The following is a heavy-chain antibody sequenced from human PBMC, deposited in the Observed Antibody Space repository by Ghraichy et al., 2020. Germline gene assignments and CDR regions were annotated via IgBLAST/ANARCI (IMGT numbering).Heavy chain of an antibody. D-gene: IGHD5-18*01. J-gene: IGHJ6*02. CDR2: TSPNSGGT. Sequence: ASVKVSCKASGYTFTGYYIHWVRQAPGQGLEWMGWTSPNSGGTNYAQKFKGRVTMTRDTSINTAYMELTSLRSDDTAVYYCAGVSAMAKHYAMDVWGQGTTVTVSS. CDR3: AGVSAMAKHYAMDV. V-gene: IGHV1-2*02. CDR1: GYTFTGYY.